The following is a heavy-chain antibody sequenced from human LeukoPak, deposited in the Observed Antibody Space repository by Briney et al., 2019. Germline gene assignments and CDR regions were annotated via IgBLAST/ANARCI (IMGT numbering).Heavy chain of an antibody. CDR3: ASEFSRIDISEGVQDY. Sequence: PGGSLRLSCAASGFTFSNYAMSWVRQAPGKGLEWVSSISSSSSYIYYADSVKGRFTISRDNAKNSLYLQMNSLRAEDTAVYYCASEFSRIDISEGVQDYWGQGTLVTVSS. CDR2: ISSSSSYI. CDR1: GFTFSNYA. V-gene: IGHV3-21*01. D-gene: IGHD1-1*01. J-gene: IGHJ4*02.